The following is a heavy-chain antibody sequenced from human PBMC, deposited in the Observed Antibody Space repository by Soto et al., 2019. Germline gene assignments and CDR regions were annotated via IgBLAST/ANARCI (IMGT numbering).Heavy chain of an antibody. CDR2: IIPIFGTA. J-gene: IGHJ3*02. V-gene: IGHV1-69*13. D-gene: IGHD1-1*01. CDR1: GGTFSSYA. Sequence: SVKVSCKASGGTFSSYAISWVRQAPGQGLEWMGGIIPIFGTANYAQKFQGRVTITADESTSTAYMELSSLRSEDTAVYYCARGTTDNDAFDIWGQGTMVTVSS. CDR3: ARGTTDNDAFDI.